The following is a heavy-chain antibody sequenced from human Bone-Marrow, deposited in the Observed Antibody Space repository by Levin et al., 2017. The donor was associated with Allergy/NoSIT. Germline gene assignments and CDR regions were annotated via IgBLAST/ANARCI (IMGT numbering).Heavy chain of an antibody. Sequence: GASVKVSCAASGFTFTKYDMHWVRQVAGKGLEWVSSIGSAGDTDYADSVKGRFTISREIDKNSLNLQMNSLRAGDTAVYYCARDRYGYKAGMDVWGRGTTVTVSS. D-gene: IGHD5-18*01. J-gene: IGHJ6*02. CDR3: ARDRYGYKAGMDV. CDR1: GFTFTKYD. V-gene: IGHV3-13*01. CDR2: IGSAGDT.